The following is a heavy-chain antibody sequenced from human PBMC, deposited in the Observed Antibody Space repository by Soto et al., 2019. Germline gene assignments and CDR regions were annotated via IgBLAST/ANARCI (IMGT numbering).Heavy chain of an antibody. D-gene: IGHD6-19*01. V-gene: IGHV1-69*13. Sequence: SVKVXCKASGGTXSIYAISWVRQAPGQGLEWMGGIIPIFGTANYAQKFQGRVTITADESTSTAYMELSSLRSEDTAVYYFARVEVTSSGWYAPCDYWGQGTLVTVSS. J-gene: IGHJ4*02. CDR2: IIPIFGTA. CDR3: ARVEVTSSGWYAPCDY. CDR1: GGTXSIYA.